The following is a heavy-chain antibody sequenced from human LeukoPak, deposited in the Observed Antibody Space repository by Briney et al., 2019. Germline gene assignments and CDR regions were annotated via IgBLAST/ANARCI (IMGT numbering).Heavy chain of an antibody. J-gene: IGHJ4*02. CDR2: VIPIFGTA. D-gene: IGHD3-3*01. Sequence: GSSVKVSCXASGGTFSSYAISWVRQAPGQGLEWMGGVIPIFGTANYAQKFQGRVTITTDESTSTAYMELSSLRSEDTAVYYCARERGVGVAKEKKQPNEYYFDYWGQGTLVTVSS. CDR3: ARERGVGVAKEKKQPNEYYFDY. CDR1: GGTFSSYA. V-gene: IGHV1-69*05.